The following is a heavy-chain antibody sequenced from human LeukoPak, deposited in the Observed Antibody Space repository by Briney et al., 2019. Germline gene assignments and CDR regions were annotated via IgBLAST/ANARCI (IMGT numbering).Heavy chain of an antibody. Sequence: GGSLRLSCAASGFTFDDSGMSWVRQAPGKGLEWVSGINWTGGSTGYADSVKGRFTISRDNAKNSLYLQMNSLRAEDTAFYYCARGRGLGVTYTPVPFDYWGQGILVTVSS. J-gene: IGHJ4*02. CDR2: INWTGGST. V-gene: IGHV3-20*04. CDR3: ARGRGLGVTYTPVPFDY. D-gene: IGHD3-3*01. CDR1: GFTFDDSG.